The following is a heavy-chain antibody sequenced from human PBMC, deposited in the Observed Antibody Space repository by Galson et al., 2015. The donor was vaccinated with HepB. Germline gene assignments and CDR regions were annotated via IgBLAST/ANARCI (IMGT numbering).Heavy chain of an antibody. J-gene: IGHJ4*02. CDR2: ISYDGSNK. CDR3: AKAVWSGYLYYFDY. CDR1: GFTFSSYA. D-gene: IGHD3-3*01. Sequence: SLRLSCAASGFTFSSYAMHWVRQAPGKGLEWVAVISYDGSNKYYADSVKGRFTISRDNPKNTLYLQMNSLRAEDTAVYYCAKAVWSGYLYYFDYWGQGTLVTVSS. V-gene: IGHV3-30-3*01.